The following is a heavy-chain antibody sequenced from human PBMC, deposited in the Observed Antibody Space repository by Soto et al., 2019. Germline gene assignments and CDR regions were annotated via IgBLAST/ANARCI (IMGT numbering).Heavy chain of an antibody. Sequence: SETLSLTCTVSGGSISSYYWSWIRQPPGKGLEWIGYIYYSGSTNYNPSLKSRVTISVDTSKDQFSLKLSSVTAADTAVYYCARDIRVVAATPHAFDIWGQGTMVTVSS. CDR2: IYYSGST. V-gene: IGHV4-59*01. J-gene: IGHJ3*02. CDR3: ARDIRVVAATPHAFDI. CDR1: GGSISSYY. D-gene: IGHD2-15*01.